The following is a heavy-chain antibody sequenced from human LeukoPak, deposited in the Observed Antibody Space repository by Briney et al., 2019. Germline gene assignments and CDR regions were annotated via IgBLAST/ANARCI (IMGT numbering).Heavy chain of an antibody. J-gene: IGHJ3*02. D-gene: IGHD1-26*01. CDR3: ARGWYSGSYPDAFDI. CDR2: INHSGST. V-gene: IGHV4-34*01. CDR1: GGSFSGYY. Sequence: PSETLSLTCAVSGGSFSGYYWSWIRQPPGQGLEWIGEINHSGSTNYNPSLKSRVTISVDTSKNQFSLKLSSVTAADTAVYYCARGWYSGSYPDAFDIWGQGTMVTVSS.